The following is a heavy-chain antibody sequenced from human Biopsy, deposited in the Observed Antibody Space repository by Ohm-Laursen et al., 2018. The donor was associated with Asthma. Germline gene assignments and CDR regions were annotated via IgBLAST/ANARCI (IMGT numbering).Heavy chain of an antibody. V-gene: IGHV1-69*01. Sequence: SSVKVSCKASGGTLNNSAINWVRQAPGQGLEWMGGISPIFGAIKYGQKFQGRLTLTADVFTNTVHMELSSLRSDDTAVYYCASPSSSREILYYYYNMNIWGQGTTVTV. CDR3: ASPSSSREILYYYYNMNI. J-gene: IGHJ6*02. D-gene: IGHD6-13*01. CDR2: ISPIFGAI. CDR1: GGTLNNSA.